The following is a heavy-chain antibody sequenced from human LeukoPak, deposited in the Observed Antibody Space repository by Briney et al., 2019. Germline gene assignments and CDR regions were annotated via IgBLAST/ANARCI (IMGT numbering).Heavy chain of an antibody. CDR2: IIPIFGTA. V-gene: IGHV1-69*05. CDR1: GGTFSSYA. CDR3: ARGAEYYYDSSGDAEYFQH. J-gene: IGHJ1*01. Sequence: ASVKVSCKASGGTFSSYAISWVRQAPGQGLEWMGRIIPIFGTANYAQKFQGRVTITTDESTSTAYMELSSLRSEDTAVYYCARGAEYYYDSSGDAEYFQHWGQGTLVTVSS. D-gene: IGHD3-22*01.